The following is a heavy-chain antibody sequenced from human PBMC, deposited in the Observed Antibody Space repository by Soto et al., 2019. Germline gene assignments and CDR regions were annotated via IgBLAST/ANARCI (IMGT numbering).Heavy chain of an antibody. CDR1: GGSVSSGSYY. J-gene: IGHJ4*01. Sequence: QVQLQESGPGLVKPSETLSLTCTVSGGSVSSGSYYWSWLRQPPGKGLEWIGYIYYSGSTNYNPPLKTPLTITLDTSKNQFSLKLSAVTAADTAVDYCAKGYCSGGSCYGFDYWGHGTLVTDST. CDR3: AKGYCSGGSCYGFDY. CDR2: IYYSGST. D-gene: IGHD2-15*01. V-gene: IGHV4-61*01.